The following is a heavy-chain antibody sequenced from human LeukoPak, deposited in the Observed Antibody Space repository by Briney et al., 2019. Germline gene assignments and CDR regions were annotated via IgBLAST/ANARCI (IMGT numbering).Heavy chain of an antibody. J-gene: IGHJ4*02. CDR1: GGSFSGYY. CDR3: ARGRGTSSC. Sequence: SQTLSLTCAVYGGSFSGYYWSWIRQPPGKGLEWIGEINHSGSTNYNPSLKSRVTISVDTSKNQFSLKLSSVTAADTAVYYCARGRGTSSCWGQGTLVTVSS. D-gene: IGHD3-10*01. V-gene: IGHV4-34*01. CDR2: INHSGST.